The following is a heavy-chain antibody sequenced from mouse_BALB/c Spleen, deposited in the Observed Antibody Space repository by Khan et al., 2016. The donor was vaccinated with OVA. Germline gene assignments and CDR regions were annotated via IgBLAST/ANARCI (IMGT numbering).Heavy chain of an antibody. D-gene: IGHD1-1*01. CDR2: ITPANGNT. J-gene: IGHJ1*01. CDR3: VRPSYYLRNFDV. Sequence: VQLQQSGAELVKPGASVKLSCTASGFTIKDNYIHWVKRRPEQGLEWIGRITPANGNTEYDPKFQGKATMRADSSSNTAYLQLSSLTSGDTAVYYCVRPSYYLRNFDVWGAGTTVTVSS. V-gene: IGHV14-3*02. CDR1: GFTIKDNY.